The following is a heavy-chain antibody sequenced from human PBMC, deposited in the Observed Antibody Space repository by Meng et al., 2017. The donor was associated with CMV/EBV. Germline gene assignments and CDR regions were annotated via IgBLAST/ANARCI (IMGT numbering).Heavy chain of an antibody. CDR3: AKDLTVLGSSWGFVRGGMDV. CDR2: IRYDGSNK. Sequence: GGSLRLSCAASGFIFSSYAMHWVRQAPGKGLEWVAFIRYDGSNKYYADSVKGRFTISRDNSKNTLYLQMNSLRAEDTAVYYCAKDLTVLGSSWGFVRGGMDVWGQGTTVTVSS. CDR1: GFIFSSYA. V-gene: IGHV3-30*02. J-gene: IGHJ6*02. D-gene: IGHD6-13*01.